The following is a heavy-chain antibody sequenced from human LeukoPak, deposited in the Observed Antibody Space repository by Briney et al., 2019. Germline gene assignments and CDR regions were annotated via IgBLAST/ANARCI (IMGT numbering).Heavy chain of an antibody. CDR3: ARAGRYCSGGSCQTGAFDI. Sequence: RSSETLSLTCTVSGGSISSYYWSWIRQPPGKGLEWIGYTFNSGSTHYYNPSLKSRVTISVDTSKNQFSLKLTSVTAADTAVYYCARAGRYCSGGSCQTGAFDIWGQGTMVTASS. CDR1: GGSISSYY. D-gene: IGHD2-15*01. CDR2: TFNSGSTH. J-gene: IGHJ3*02. V-gene: IGHV4-59*01.